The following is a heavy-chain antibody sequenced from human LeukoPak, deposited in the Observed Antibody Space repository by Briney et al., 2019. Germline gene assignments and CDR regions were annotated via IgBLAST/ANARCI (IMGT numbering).Heavy chain of an antibody. CDR2: ISSSSSYI. CDR3: ARAAGTDLYFDY. V-gene: IGHV3-21*01. Sequence: GESLRLSCAASGFTFSSYSMNWVRQAPGKGLEWVSSISSSSSYIYYADSVKGRFTISRDNAKNSLYLQMNSLRAEDTAVYYCARAAGTDLYFDYWGQGTLVTVSS. J-gene: IGHJ4*02. D-gene: IGHD6-19*01. CDR1: GFTFSSYS.